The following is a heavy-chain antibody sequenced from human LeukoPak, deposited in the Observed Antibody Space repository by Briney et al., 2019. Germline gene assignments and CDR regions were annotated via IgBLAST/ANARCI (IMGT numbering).Heavy chain of an antibody. V-gene: IGHV3-21*04. J-gene: IGHJ4*02. Sequence: GGSLRLSCAASGFTFSSYSMNWVRQAPGKGLEWVSSISSSSSYIYYADSVKGRFTISRDNAKNSLYLQMNSLRAVDTAVYYCARDNDGTLDYWGQGTLVTVSS. D-gene: IGHD1-1*01. CDR3: ARDNDGTLDY. CDR2: ISSSSSYI. CDR1: GFTFSSYS.